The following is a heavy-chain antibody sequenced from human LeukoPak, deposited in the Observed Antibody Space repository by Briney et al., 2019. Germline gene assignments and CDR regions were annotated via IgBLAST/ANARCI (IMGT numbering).Heavy chain of an antibody. CDR3: ARDTAAAGPLNYYYYMDV. CDR2: ISAYNGNT. V-gene: IGHV1-18*01. J-gene: IGHJ6*03. D-gene: IGHD6-13*01. CDR1: GYTFTSYC. Sequence: GASVKVSCKASGYTFTSYCISWVRQAPGQGLEWMGWISAYNGNTNYAQKLQGRVTLNTDTSTSTAYMELRSLRSDDTAVYYCARDTAAAGPLNYYYYMDVWGKGTTVTVSS.